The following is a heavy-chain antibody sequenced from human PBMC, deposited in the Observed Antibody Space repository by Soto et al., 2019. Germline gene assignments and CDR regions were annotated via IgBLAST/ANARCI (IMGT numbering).Heavy chain of an antibody. Sequence: PGGSLRLSCAASGFTFSSYDMHWVRQATGEGLEWVSAIGTAGDTYYPGSVKGRFTISRENAKNSLYLQMNSLRAGDTAVYYCAREAVADNYYYGMDVWGQGTTVTVSS. D-gene: IGHD6-19*01. J-gene: IGHJ6*02. CDR3: AREAVADNYYYGMDV. CDR1: GFTFSSYD. CDR2: IGTAGDT. V-gene: IGHV3-13*01.